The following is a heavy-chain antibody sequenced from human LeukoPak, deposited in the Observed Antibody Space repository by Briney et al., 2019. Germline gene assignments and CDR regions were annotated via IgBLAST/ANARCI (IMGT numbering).Heavy chain of an antibody. V-gene: IGHV3-21*01. CDR3: ARRSSNYYTFDI. CDR2: ISSGGKYI. Sequence: PGGSLRLSCAASGFTFSTFVLTWVRQAPGKGLEWVSSISSGGKYIYYADSVKGRFTISRDNAKNSLCLQMNSLRAEDTAVYYCARRSSNYYTFDIWGQGTMVTVSS. D-gene: IGHD4-11*01. CDR1: GFTFSTFV. J-gene: IGHJ3*02.